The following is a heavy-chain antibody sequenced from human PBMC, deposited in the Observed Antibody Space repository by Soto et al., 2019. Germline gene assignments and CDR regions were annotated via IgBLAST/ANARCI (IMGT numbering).Heavy chain of an antibody. V-gene: IGHV4-34*01. CDR2: INHSGST. CDR1: GGSFSGYY. CDR3: ARGGRYHGYGGSTWGYIDL. Sequence: SETLSLTCAVYGGSFSGYYWSWIRQPPGKGLEWIGEINHSGSTNYNPSLKSRVTISVDTSKNQFSLKLSSVTAADTAVYYCARGGRYHGYGGSTWGYIDLRGRGPLVTVSS. D-gene: IGHD6-13*01. J-gene: IGHJ2*01.